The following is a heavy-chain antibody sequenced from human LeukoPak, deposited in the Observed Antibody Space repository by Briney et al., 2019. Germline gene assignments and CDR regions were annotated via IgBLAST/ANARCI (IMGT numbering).Heavy chain of an antibody. D-gene: IGHD4-23*01. CDR1: GYTFTSYD. V-gene: IGHV1-8*01. CDR3: AGRCLSHGGFDP. Sequence: ASVKVSCKASGYTFTSYDINWVRQAPGQGLEWMGWMNPNSGNTGYAQKFQGRVTMTRNTSISTAYMELSSLRSEDTAVYYCAGRCLSHGGFDPWGQGTLVTVSS. J-gene: IGHJ5*02. CDR2: MNPNSGNT.